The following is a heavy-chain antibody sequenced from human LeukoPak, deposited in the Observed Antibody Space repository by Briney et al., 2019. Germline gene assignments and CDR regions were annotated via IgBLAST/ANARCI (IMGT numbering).Heavy chain of an antibody. V-gene: IGHV3-30-3*01. CDR3: ARAGGFDILTGYSYLDY. J-gene: IGHJ4*02. CDR2: ISYDGSNK. Sequence: PGRSLRLSCAASGFTFSSYAMHWVRQAPGKGLEWVAVISYDGSNKYYADSVKGRFTISRDNSKNTLYLQMSSLRAEDTAVYYCARAGGFDILTGYSYLDYWGQGTLVTVSS. D-gene: IGHD3-9*01. CDR1: GFTFSSYA.